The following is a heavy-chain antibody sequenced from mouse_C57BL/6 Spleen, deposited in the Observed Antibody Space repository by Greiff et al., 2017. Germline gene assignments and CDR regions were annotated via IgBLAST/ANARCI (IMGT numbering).Heavy chain of an antibody. Sequence: VQLQPSGPGLVQPSQSLSITCTVSGFSLTSYGVHWVRQSPGKGLEGLGVIWSGGSTDYNAAFISRLSLSKDNFKSQVFFKMNSLQADDTAIYYCARIDYDGYYFDYWGQGTTLTVSS. V-gene: IGHV2-2*01. CDR3: ARIDYDGYYFDY. CDR2: IWSGGST. D-gene: IGHD2-4*01. CDR1: GFSLTSYG. J-gene: IGHJ2*01.